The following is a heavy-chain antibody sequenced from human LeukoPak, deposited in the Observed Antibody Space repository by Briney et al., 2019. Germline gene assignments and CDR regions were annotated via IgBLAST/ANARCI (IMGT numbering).Heavy chain of an antibody. Sequence: GRSLRLSCAASGFTFSSHAMHWVRQAPGKGLEWVAVIWYDGSNKYYADSVKGRFTISRDNSKNTLYLQMNSLRAEDTAVYYCARAEAAELYYYYGMDVWGKGTTVTVSS. V-gene: IGHV3-33*08. J-gene: IGHJ6*04. CDR1: GFTFSSHA. CDR3: ARAEAAELYYYYGMDV. CDR2: IWYDGSNK. D-gene: IGHD2-15*01.